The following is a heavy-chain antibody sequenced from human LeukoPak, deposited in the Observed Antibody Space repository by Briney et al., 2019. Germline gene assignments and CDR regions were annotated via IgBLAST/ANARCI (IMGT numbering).Heavy chain of an antibody. Sequence: SETLSLTCTVSGVSISSSSYYWGWLRQPPGKGLEWFGSIYYSGSTYYNPSLKSRVTISVDTSKNQFSLKLSSVTAADTAVYYCARILRNNWFDPWGQGTLVTVSS. V-gene: IGHV4-39*01. J-gene: IGHJ5*02. CDR1: GVSISSSSYY. CDR2: IYYSGST. CDR3: ARILRNNWFDP.